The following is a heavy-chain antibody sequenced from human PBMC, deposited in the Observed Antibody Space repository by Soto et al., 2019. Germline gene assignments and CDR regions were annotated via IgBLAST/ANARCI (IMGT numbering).Heavy chain of an antibody. J-gene: IGHJ4*02. CDR2: SRNKANSYTT. V-gene: IGHV3-72*01. Sequence: GGSLRLSCAASGFTFSDHYMDWVRRATGKGLEWVGRSRNKANSYTTEYAASVKGRFTISRDDSKNSLYLQMNSLKTEDTAVYYCARGGGGSGSYCNDYWGQGTLVTVSS. D-gene: IGHD3-10*01. CDR1: GFTFSDHY. CDR3: ARGGGGSGSYCNDY.